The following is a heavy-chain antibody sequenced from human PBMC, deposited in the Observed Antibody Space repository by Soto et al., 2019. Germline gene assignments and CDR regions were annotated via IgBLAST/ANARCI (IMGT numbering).Heavy chain of an antibody. CDR1: GFTFSSYA. CDR3: ARDQWETSFASYYYGMDV. D-gene: IGHD1-26*01. Sequence: GGSLRLSCAASGFTFSSYAMSWVRQAPGKGLEWVSAISGSGGSTYYADSVKGRFTISRDNSKNTLYLQMDSLRAEDTAVYYCARDQWETSFASYYYGMDVWGQGTTVTVSS. CDR2: ISGSGGST. V-gene: IGHV3-23*01. J-gene: IGHJ6*02.